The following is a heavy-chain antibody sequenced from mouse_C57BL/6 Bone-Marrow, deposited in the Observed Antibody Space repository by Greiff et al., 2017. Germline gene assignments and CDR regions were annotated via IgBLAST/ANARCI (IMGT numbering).Heavy chain of an antibody. CDR1: GYTFTSYW. V-gene: IGHV1-69*01. Sequence: QVQLQQPGAELVMPGASVKLSCKASGYTFTSYWMHWVKQRPGQGLEWIGEIDPSDSYTNYNQKFKGKSTLTVDESSSTANMQLSSLTSEDSAVYYCAREGYCYGSSSFAYWGQGTLVTVSA. J-gene: IGHJ3*01. CDR3: AREGYCYGSSSFAY. CDR2: IDPSDSYT. D-gene: IGHD1-1*01.